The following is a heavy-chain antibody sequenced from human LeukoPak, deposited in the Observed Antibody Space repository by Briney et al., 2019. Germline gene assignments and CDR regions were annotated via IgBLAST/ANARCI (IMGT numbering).Heavy chain of an antibody. CDR3: ARGGITIFGVVNPPDV. V-gene: IGHV3-7*03. J-gene: IGHJ6*04. Sequence: GGSLRLSCAASGFRFNTFWMSCVRQAPGKGLEWVASIKQDGNEKYYADSVKGRFTISRDNAKNSLYLQMNSLRAEDTALYYCARGGITIFGVVNPPDVWGKGTTVTVSS. CDR2: IKQDGNEK. CDR1: GFRFNTFW. D-gene: IGHD3-3*01.